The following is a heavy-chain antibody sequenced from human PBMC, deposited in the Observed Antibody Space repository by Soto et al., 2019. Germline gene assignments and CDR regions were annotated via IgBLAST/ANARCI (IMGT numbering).Heavy chain of an antibody. CDR1: GYTFTGYY. V-gene: IGHV1-2*02. CDR3: AREALYYDFWSGYTT. J-gene: IGHJ5*02. CDR2: INPNSGGT. Sequence: ASVKVSCKASGYTFTGYYMHWVRQAPGQGLEWMGWINPNSGGTNYAQKFQGRVTMTRDTSISTAYMELSRLRSDDTAVYYCAREALYYDFWSGYTTWGQGTLVTVSS. D-gene: IGHD3-3*01.